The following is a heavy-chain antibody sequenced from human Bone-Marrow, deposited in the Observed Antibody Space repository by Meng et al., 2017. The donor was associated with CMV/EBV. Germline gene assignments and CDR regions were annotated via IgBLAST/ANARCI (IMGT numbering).Heavy chain of an antibody. CDR3: ARENYYDSSGYWDY. D-gene: IGHD3-22*01. Sequence: SETLSLTCTVSGYSISSGYYRGWIRQPPGKGLEWIGSIYHSGSTYYNPSLKSRVTISVDTSKNQFSLKLSSVTAADTAVYYCARENYYDSSGYWDYWGQGPLVTVSS. CDR2: IYHSGST. J-gene: IGHJ4*02. CDR1: GYSISSGYY. V-gene: IGHV4-38-2*02.